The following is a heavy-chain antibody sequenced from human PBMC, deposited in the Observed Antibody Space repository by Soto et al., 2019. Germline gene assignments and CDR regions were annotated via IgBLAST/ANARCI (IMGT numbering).Heavy chain of an antibody. CDR1: GGSISSSNW. J-gene: IGHJ5*02. V-gene: IGHV4-4*02. Sequence: SETLSLTCAVSGGSISSSNWWSWVRQPPGKGLEWIGEIYHSGSTNYNPSLKSRVTISVDTSKNQFSLKLSSVTAADTAVYYCARDWSSSGIVGFDPWGPGTLVTVS. CDR2: IYHSGST. CDR3: ARDWSSSGIVGFDP. D-gene: IGHD1-1*01.